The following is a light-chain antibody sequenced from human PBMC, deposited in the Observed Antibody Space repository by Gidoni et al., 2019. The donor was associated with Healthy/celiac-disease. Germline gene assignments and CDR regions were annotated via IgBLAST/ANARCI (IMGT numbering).Light chain of an antibody. CDR3: QQYGSAPGT. CDR2: GAS. Sequence: EIVLTQSPGTLSLSPGERATLSCRASQSVSSSYLAWYQRKPGQAPRLLSYGASSRATGIPDKFSGSGSGTDFTLTISRLEPEDFAVYYCQQYGSAPGTFGQGTKVEIK. V-gene: IGKV3-20*01. J-gene: IGKJ1*01. CDR1: QSVSSSY.